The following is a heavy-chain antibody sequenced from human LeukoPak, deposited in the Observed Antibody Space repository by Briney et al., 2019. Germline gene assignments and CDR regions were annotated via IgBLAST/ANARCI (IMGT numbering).Heavy chain of an antibody. CDR2: IYYSGST. Sequence: SETLSLTCTVSGGSISPYYWSWIRLPPGKRLEWIGYIYYSGSTNYNPSLKSRVTMSVDTSKNQFSLKVNSVTAADTAVYYCARATSTGYFYFDSWGQGTLVTVSS. D-gene: IGHD3-22*01. J-gene: IGHJ4*02. CDR1: GGSISPYY. V-gene: IGHV4-59*01. CDR3: ARATSTGYFYFDS.